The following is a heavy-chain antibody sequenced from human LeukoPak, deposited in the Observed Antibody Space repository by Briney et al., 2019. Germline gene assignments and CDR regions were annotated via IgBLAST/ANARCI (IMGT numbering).Heavy chain of an antibody. J-gene: IGHJ3*02. Sequence: PSETLSLTCTVSGGSISSSSYYWGWIRQPPGKGLEWIGNIYHSGNTYYNPSLKSRVTISVDTSKNQFSLKLNSVTAADTAVYYCARQGGGYCSSTRCYSALDIWGQGTMVTVSS. CDR3: ARQGGGYCSSTRCYSALDI. V-gene: IGHV4-39*01. CDR2: IYHSGNT. CDR1: GGSISSSSYY. D-gene: IGHD2-2*02.